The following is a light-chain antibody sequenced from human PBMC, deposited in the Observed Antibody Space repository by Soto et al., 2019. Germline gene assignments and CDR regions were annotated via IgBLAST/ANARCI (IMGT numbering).Light chain of an antibody. CDR3: SSYAGSQFGVV. Sequence: QSALTQPPSASGSPGQSVTISCTGTSSDVGGYNYVSWYQQHPGKAPKLMIYEVSKRPSGVPDRFSGSKSGNTASLTVSGLQAEDEADYYCSSYAGSQFGVVFGGGTKLTVL. V-gene: IGLV2-8*01. CDR2: EVS. CDR1: SSDVGGYNY. J-gene: IGLJ2*01.